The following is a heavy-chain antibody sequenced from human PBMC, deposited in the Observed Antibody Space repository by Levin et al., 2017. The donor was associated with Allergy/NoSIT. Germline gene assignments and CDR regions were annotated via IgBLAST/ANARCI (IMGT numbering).Heavy chain of an antibody. CDR3: ARYNSYSDIDY. CDR1: GFTFSDYS. CDR2: ISTSSRAI. V-gene: IGHV3-48*02. J-gene: IGHJ4*02. Sequence: GGSLRLSCAASGFTFSDYSMNWVRQAPGKGLEWLSYISTSSRAIYYADSVKGRFTVSRDNAKNSVYLQMNSLRDEDTAVYYCARYNSYSDIDYWGQGTLVTVSS. D-gene: IGHD6-6*01.